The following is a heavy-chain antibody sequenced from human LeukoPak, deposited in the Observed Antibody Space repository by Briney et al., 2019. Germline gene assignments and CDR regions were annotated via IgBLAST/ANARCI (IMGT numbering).Heavy chain of an antibody. J-gene: IGHJ4*02. CDR3: ASKSLQYSSGWYTVDY. Sequence: GGSLRLSCAASGFTFSSYAMHWVRQAPGKGLEWVAVISYDGSNKYYADSVKGRFTISRDNSKNTLYLQMNSLRAEDTAVYYCASKSLQYSSGWYTVDYWGQGTPVTVSS. D-gene: IGHD6-19*01. V-gene: IGHV3-30*04. CDR1: GFTFSSYA. CDR2: ISYDGSNK.